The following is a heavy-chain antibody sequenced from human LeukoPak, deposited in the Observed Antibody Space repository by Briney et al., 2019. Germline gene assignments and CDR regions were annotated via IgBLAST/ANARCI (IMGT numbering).Heavy chain of an antibody. CDR1: GYTFTSYG. J-gene: IGHJ4*02. D-gene: IGHD3-9*01. CDR2: ISTYKGNT. CDR3: ARSRGYFDWLLPFDY. V-gene: IGHV1-18*01. Sequence: ASAKVSCKASGYTFTSYGINWLRQAPGQGLEWMGWISTYKGNTNYAQKSQGRVTMTTDTSTSTAYMELSSLRSEDTAVYYCARSRGYFDWLLPFDYWGQGTLVTVSS.